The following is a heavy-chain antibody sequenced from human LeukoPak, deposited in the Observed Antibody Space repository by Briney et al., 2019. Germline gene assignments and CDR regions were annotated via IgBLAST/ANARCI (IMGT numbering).Heavy chain of an antibody. D-gene: IGHD3-22*01. V-gene: IGHV1-8*03. J-gene: IGHJ4*02. CDR2: MNPNSGNT. CDR1: GYTFTSYD. CDR3: ARTLYDSSGYYFAY. Sequence: ASVKVSCKASGYTFTSYDINWVRQATGQGLEWMGWMNPNSGNTGYAQKFQGRVTITRNTSISTAYMGLSSLRSEDTAVYYCARTLYDSSGYYFAYWGQGTLVTVSS.